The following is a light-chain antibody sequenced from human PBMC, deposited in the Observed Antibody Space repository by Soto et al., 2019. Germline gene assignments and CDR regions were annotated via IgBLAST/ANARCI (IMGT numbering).Light chain of an antibody. CDR1: QSVSSN. CDR3: KQYNNWPRT. CDR2: GAS. J-gene: IGKJ1*01. V-gene: IGKV3-15*01. Sequence: EIVMTQSPATLSVSPGESATLSCRASQSVSSNLAWYQQKPGQAARLLIYGASTRATGIPARFSGSGSATEFTLTISSLQSEDFAVYYRKQYNNWPRTFGQGTKVDIK.